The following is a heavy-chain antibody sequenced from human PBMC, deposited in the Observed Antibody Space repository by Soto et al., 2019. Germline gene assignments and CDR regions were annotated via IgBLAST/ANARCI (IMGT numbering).Heavy chain of an antibody. CDR1: EFTFADYA. V-gene: IGHV3-43D*04. CDR3: ARSARWLQSRYFDL. Sequence: VQMVESGGGVVHPGGSLRLSCAVSEFTFADYAVHWVRQSAGKGLEWVSFINADGSEKYYADSVRGRFTISRESAKNSLYLQMNSLRAGDTAVYYCARSARWLQSRYFDLWGRGTLVSVSS. D-gene: IGHD5-12*01. CDR2: INADGSEK. J-gene: IGHJ2*01.